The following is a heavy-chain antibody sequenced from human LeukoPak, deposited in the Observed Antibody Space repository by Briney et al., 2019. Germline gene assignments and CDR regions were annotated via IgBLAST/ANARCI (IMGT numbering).Heavy chain of an antibody. D-gene: IGHD2-21*01. CDR2: IIPIFGTA. Sequence: SVKVSCKAAGGTLSSYAISWVRQAPGPGLEWMGGIIPIFGTANYAQTFQGRVTITADKSTSTAYMDLSSLRSEDTAVYYCARDLKSDCDDYYYGMDVWGKGTTFTVSS. J-gene: IGHJ6*04. CDR3: ARDLKSDCDDYYYGMDV. CDR1: GGTLSSYA. V-gene: IGHV1-69*06.